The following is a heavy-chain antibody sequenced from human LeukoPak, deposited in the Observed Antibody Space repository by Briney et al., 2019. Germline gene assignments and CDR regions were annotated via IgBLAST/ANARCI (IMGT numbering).Heavy chain of an antibody. Sequence: GGSLRLSCAASGFTFSSYSMNWVRQAPGKGLEWVSSISSSSSYIYYADSVKGRFTISRDNAKNSLYLQMNSLRAEDTAVYYCAREDIVVVPAAIQRYYYMDVWGKGTTVTVSS. CDR2: ISSSSSYI. CDR1: GFTFSSYS. J-gene: IGHJ6*03. D-gene: IGHD2-2*02. CDR3: AREDIVVVPAAIQRYYYMDV. V-gene: IGHV3-21*01.